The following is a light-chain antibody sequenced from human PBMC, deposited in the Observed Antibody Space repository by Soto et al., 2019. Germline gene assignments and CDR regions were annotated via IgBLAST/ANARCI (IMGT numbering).Light chain of an antibody. CDR1: QSVFKGSNNKDC. Sequence: DIVMTQSPDSLAVSLGERATINCKSSQSVFKGSNNKDCLAWYQQKPGQPPKLLLYWASTRESGVPDRFSGSGYGTDFTLTISSLQAEDVAIYYCQQFSSPPLFPFGQGTKVDIK. J-gene: IGKJ2*01. CDR2: WAS. CDR3: QQFSSPPLFP. V-gene: IGKV4-1*01.